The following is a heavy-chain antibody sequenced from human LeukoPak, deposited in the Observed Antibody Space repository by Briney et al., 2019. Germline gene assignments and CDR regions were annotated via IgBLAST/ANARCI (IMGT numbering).Heavy chain of an antibody. Sequence: GGSLRLSCAASGSYWMHWVRQAPGKGLVWVSHINSDGSSTSYADSVKGRFTISRDNAKNTLYLQMNSLRAEDTAMYYCARDIGWGFDPWGQGTLVTVSS. CDR1: GSYW. D-gene: IGHD2-2*03. V-gene: IGHV3-74*01. CDR3: ARDIGWGFDP. J-gene: IGHJ5*02. CDR2: INSDGSST.